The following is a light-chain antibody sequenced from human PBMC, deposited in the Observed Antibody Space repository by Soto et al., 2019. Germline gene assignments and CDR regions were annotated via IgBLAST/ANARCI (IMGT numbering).Light chain of an antibody. V-gene: IGKV3-20*01. CDR3: QPYGTSPAT. J-gene: IGKJ1*01. Sequence: EIVLTQSPGTLSLSPGERATLSCRASQSVSSNYLAWYQQKPGQAPRLLIYGASSRATGIPDRFSGSGSGTDLTLTINRLEPEDFAVFYCQPYGTSPATFGQGTKVEIK. CDR2: GAS. CDR1: QSVSSNY.